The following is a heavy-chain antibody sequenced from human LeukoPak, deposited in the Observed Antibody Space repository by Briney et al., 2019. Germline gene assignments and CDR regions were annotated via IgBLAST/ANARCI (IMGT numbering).Heavy chain of an antibody. CDR2: INPNSGGT. Sequence: ASVKVSCKASGYTFTGYYMHWVRQAPGQGLEWMGWINPNSGGTNYAQKFQGRVTMTRDTSISTAYMELSRLRSDDTAVYYCAREEIFGVVIPDYWGQGTLVTVSS. J-gene: IGHJ4*02. D-gene: IGHD3-3*01. V-gene: IGHV1-2*02. CDR3: AREEIFGVVIPDY. CDR1: GYTFTGYY.